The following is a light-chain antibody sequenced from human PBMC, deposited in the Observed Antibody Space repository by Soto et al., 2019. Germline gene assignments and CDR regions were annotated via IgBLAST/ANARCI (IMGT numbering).Light chain of an antibody. CDR3: QHYNTYSDT. CDR1: QSINTW. CDR2: RAS. V-gene: IGKV1-5*03. Sequence: DIQMTQSPSTLSASVGDRVTITCRASQSINTWLAWYQQKPGKAPKLLIYRASTLESGVPSRFSGSGSGTECTLTISRLQPDDFSTYYFQHYNTYSDTFGPGTKVDI. J-gene: IGKJ3*01.